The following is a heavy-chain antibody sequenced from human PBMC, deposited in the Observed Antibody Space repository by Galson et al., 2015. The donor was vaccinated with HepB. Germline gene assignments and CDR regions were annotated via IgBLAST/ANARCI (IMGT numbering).Heavy chain of an antibody. CDR2: ISSSSSYI. V-gene: IGHV3-21*01. J-gene: IGHJ3*02. D-gene: IGHD3-22*01. CDR1: GFTFSSYS. CDR3: AREGDYYDSSGYWGDVPDAFDI. Sequence: SLRLSCAASGFTFSSYSMNWVRQAPGKGLEWVSSISSSSSYIYYAVSVKGRFTISRDNAKNSLYLQMNSLRAEDTAVYYCAREGDYYDSSGYWGDVPDAFDIWGQGTMVTVSS.